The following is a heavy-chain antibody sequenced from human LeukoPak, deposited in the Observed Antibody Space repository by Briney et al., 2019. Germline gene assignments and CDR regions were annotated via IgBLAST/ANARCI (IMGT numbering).Heavy chain of an antibody. J-gene: IGHJ6*03. CDR1: GYSIRSSYY. CDR3: ATASTVTADYYYYYMDV. V-gene: IGHV4-4*07. D-gene: IGHD4-11*01. Sequence: SETLSLTCTVSGYSIRSSYYWSWIRQPAGKGLEWIGRIYTSGSTNYNPSLKSRVTMSVDTSKNQFSLKLSSVTAADTAVYYCATASTVTADYYYYYMDVWGKGTTVTVSS. CDR2: IYTSGST.